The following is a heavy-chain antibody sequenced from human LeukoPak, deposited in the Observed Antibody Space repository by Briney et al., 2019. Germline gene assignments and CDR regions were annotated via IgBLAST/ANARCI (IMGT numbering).Heavy chain of an antibody. D-gene: IGHD4-17*01. CDR1: GFTVSSNY. CDR3: TTETYGDYTFDY. J-gene: IGHJ4*02. Sequence: MTGGSLRLSCAASGFTVSSNYMSWVRQAPGKGLEWVGRIKSKTDGGTTDYAAPVKGRFTISRDDSKNTLYLQMNSLKTEDTAVYYCTTETYGDYTFDYWGQGTLVTVSS. V-gene: IGHV3-15*01. CDR2: IKSKTDGGTT.